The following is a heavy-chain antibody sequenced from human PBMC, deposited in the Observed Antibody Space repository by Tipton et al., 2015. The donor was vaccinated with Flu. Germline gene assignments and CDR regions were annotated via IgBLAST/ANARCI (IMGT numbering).Heavy chain of an antibody. Sequence: TLSLTCIVSGGSVSSNNYYWGWIRQPPGKGLEWIGYIYYSGSTNYNPSLKSRVTISVDTSKNQFSLKLSSVTAADTAVYYCARDYYGSGYDAFDIWGQGTMVTVSS. CDR1: GGSVSSNNYY. V-gene: IGHV4-61*01. D-gene: IGHD3-10*01. CDR2: IYYSGST. CDR3: ARDYYGSGYDAFDI. J-gene: IGHJ3*02.